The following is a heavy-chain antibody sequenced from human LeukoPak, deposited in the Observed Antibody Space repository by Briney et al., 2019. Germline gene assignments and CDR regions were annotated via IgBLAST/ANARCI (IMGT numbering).Heavy chain of an antibody. D-gene: IGHD2-15*01. CDR2: ISSSGSII. Sequence: GGSLRLSCAASGFTFSSYEMNWVRQAPGKGLEGVSYISSSGSIIYYADSVKGRFTISRDNAKNSLYLQMNSLRAEDTAVYYCASSNCSGGSCYFQHWGQGTLVTVSS. CDR1: GFTFSSYE. CDR3: ASSNCSGGSCYFQH. V-gene: IGHV3-48*03. J-gene: IGHJ1*01.